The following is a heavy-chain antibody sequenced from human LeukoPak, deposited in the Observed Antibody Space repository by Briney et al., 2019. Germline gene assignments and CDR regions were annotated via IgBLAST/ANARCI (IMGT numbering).Heavy chain of an antibody. CDR2: IYYSGST. D-gene: IGHD6-19*01. V-gene: IGHV4-61*05. J-gene: IGHJ3*02. CDR3: VLLRLGAFDI. Sequence: SETLSLTCTVSGGSISSSSYYWSWIRQPPGKGLEWIGYIYYSGSTNYNPSLKSRVTISVDTSKNQFSLKLSSVTAADTAVYYCVLLRLGAFDIWGQGTMVTVSS. CDR1: GGSISSSSYY.